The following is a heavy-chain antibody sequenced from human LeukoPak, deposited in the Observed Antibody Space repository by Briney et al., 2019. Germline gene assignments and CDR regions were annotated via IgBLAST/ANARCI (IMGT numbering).Heavy chain of an antibody. CDR3: ARGYSGSYYDPDAFDI. V-gene: IGHV3-7*01. J-gene: IGHJ3*02. CDR1: GFTLRSYW. Sequence: PGGSLRLSRAASGFTLRSYWMSWVRQVPGKGLEWVANIKQDGSEKYYVDSVKGRFTISRDNAKNSLYLQMNNLRAEDTAVYNCARGYSGSYYDPDAFDIWGQGTMVTVSS. D-gene: IGHD1-26*01. CDR2: IKQDGSEK.